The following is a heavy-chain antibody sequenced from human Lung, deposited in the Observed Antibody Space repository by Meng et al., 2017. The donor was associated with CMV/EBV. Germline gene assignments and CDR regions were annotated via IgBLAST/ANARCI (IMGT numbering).Heavy chain of an antibody. V-gene: IGHV3-21*06. D-gene: IGHD4-11*01. CDR2: ISSSSSYI. CDR1: GFDFSTYS. CDR3: ARDRQNSNYGSTDY. J-gene: IGHJ4*02. Sequence: GGSXRLXCLGSGFDFSTYSMNWFRQAPGKGPEWVSSISSSSSYIYYADSVKGRFTVSRNNANDSLYLQMNSLRAEDTGVYYCARDRQNSNYGSTDYWGQGTXVTGAS.